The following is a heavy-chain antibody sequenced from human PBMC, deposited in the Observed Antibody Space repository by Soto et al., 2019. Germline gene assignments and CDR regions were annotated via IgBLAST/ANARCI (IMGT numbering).Heavy chain of an antibody. V-gene: IGHV4-59*02. CDR3: ARVVGAELLKSSYYYYMDV. CDR1: GGSVSRYY. CDR2: IYYSGST. Sequence: SETLSLTCTVSGGSVSRYYWSWIRQPPGKGLEWIGYIYYSGSTYYNPSLKSRVTISVDTSKNQFSLKLSSVTAADTAVYYCARVVGAELLKSSYYYYMDVWGKGTTVTVSS. J-gene: IGHJ6*03. D-gene: IGHD1-26*01.